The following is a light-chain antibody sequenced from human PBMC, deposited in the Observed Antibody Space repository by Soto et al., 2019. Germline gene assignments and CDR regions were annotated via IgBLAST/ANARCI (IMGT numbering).Light chain of an antibody. CDR2: GAS. CDR3: QQYNNWPPWT. CDR1: QSVSSTD. V-gene: IGKV3-15*01. J-gene: IGKJ1*01. Sequence: EIVLTQSPCTLSLSPGERATLSCKASQSVSSTDLASYQQKPAQAPRLLIYGASTRATGIPARFSGSGSGTEFTPTISSLQSEDFAVYYCQQYNNWPPWTFGQGTKVDIK.